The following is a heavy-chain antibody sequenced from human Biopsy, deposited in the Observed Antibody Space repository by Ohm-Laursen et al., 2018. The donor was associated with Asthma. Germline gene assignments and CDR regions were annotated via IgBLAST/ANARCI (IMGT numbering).Heavy chain of an antibody. CDR3: ARGPNYHGSGRAPIGMDV. V-gene: IGHV4-61*01. J-gene: IGHJ6*02. D-gene: IGHD3-10*01. Sequence: SETLSLTCIVPGGSVSTGSYYWSWIRQPPGKGLEWLGYIYYTGSDNYNTSLKSRVTISVDTSKNQFSLRLNSVTAADTAVYYCARGPNYHGSGRAPIGMDVWGQGTTVTVSS. CDR2: IYYTGSD. CDR1: GGSVSTGSYY.